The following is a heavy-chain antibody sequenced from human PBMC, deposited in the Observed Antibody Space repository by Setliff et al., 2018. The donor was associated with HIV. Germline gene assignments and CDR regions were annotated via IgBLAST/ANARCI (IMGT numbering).Heavy chain of an antibody. CDR3: ASHFGYCSSTSCEGY. J-gene: IGHJ4*02. D-gene: IGHD2-2*01. CDR1: GFTFSNAW. CDR2: IKQDGSEK. Sequence: PGGSLRLSCAASGFTFSNAWMSWVRQAPGKGLEWVANIKQDGSEKYYVDSVKGRFTISRDNAKNSLYLQMNSLRAEDTAVYYCASHFGYCSSTSCEGYWGQGALVTVSS. V-gene: IGHV3-7*03.